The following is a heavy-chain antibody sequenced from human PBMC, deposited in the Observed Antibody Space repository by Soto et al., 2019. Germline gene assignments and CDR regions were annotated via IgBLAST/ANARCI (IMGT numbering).Heavy chain of an antibody. CDR3: ARTYWSSPYDY. D-gene: IGHD2-8*02. J-gene: IGHJ4*02. V-gene: IGHV4-34*01. Sequence: QVQLQQWGAGLLKPSETLSLTCAVYGGSFSGYYWSWIRQPPGKGLEWIGEINHSGSTNYNPSLKSRVTISVDTSKNQFSLKLSSVTAADTAVYYCARTYWSSPYDYWGQGTLVTVSS. CDR2: INHSGST. CDR1: GGSFSGYY.